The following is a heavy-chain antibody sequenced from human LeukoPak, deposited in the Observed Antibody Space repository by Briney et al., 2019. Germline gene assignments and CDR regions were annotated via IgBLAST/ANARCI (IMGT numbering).Heavy chain of an antibody. CDR1: GYTFTGYY. V-gene: IGHV1-2*02. Sequence: ASVKVSCKASGYTFTGYYMHWVRQAPGQGLEWMGWINPNSGGTNYAQKFQGRVTMTRDTSISTAYMELSRLRSDDTAVYYCARDIMVRGVIHWFDPWGQGTLVTVSS. CDR2: INPNSGGT. D-gene: IGHD3-10*01. J-gene: IGHJ5*02. CDR3: ARDIMVRGVIHWFDP.